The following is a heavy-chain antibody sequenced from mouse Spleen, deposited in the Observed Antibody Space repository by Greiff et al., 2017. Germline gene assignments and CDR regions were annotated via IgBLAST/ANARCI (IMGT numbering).Heavy chain of an antibody. J-gene: IGHJ2*01. CDR1: GYSFTSYY. CDR2: IYPGSGNT. Sequence: QVQLKQSGPELVKPGASVKISCKASGYSFTSYYIHWVKQRPGQGLEWIGWIYPGSGNTKYNEKFKGKATLTADTSSSTAYMQLSSLTSEDSSVYYCARGTTVTHCFDYWGQGTTLTVSS. V-gene: IGHV1-66*01. D-gene: IGHD1-2*01. CDR3: ARGTTVTHCFDY.